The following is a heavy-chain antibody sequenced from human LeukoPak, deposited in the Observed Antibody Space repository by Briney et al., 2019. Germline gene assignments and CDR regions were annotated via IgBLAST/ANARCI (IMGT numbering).Heavy chain of an antibody. V-gene: IGHV4-61*09. CDR3: ARSLAPAPGYYEFCYYYMDV. D-gene: IGHD3-22*01. J-gene: IGHJ6*03. CDR2: ISTSGST. Sequence: KPSETLSLTCTVSGGSISSGTYYWRWIRQPAGKGLEWIGHISTSGSTNYNPSLKSRVTISGNTSKNQFSLKLSSVTAADTALYYCARSLAPAPGYYEFCYYYMDVWGKGTTVTVSS. CDR1: GGSISSGTYY.